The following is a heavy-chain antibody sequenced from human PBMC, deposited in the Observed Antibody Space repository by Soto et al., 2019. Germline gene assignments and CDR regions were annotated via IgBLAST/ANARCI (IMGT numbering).Heavy chain of an antibody. D-gene: IGHD2-15*01. CDR1: GFTFSSYW. J-gene: IGHJ6*03. CDR3: ARDFPVGPYYYYYYMDV. CDR2: IKQDGSEK. Sequence: EVQLVESGGGLVQPGGSLRLSCAASGFTFSSYWMSWVRQAPGKGLEWVANIKQDGSEKYYVDSVKGRFTISRDNAKNSLYLQMNSLRAEDTAVYYCARDFPVGPYYYYYYMDVWGKGTTVTVSS. V-gene: IGHV3-7*01.